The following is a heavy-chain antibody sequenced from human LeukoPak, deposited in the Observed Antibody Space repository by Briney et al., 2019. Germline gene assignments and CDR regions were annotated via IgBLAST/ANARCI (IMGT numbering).Heavy chain of an antibody. V-gene: IGHV3-23*01. CDR2: ISGSGGST. D-gene: IGHD6-13*01. CDR1: GGSISSSSYY. Sequence: ETLSLTCTVSGGSISSSSYYWRWIRQAPGKGLEWVSAISGSGGSTYYADSVKGRFTISRDNSKNTLYLQMNSLRAEDTAVYYCAKGNIAAPLSAFDIWGQGTMVTVSS. CDR3: AKGNIAAPLSAFDI. J-gene: IGHJ3*02.